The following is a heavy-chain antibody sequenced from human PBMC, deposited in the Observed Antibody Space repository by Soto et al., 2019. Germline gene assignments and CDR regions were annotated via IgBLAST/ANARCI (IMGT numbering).Heavy chain of an antibody. CDR2: ISSSGSTI. CDR1: GVTFSSYE. CDR3: ARGESSGPPDYYGMDV. D-gene: IGHD3-22*01. J-gene: IGHJ6*02. V-gene: IGHV3-48*03. Sequence: PGGSLRLSCAASGVTFSSYEMNWVRQAPGKGLEWVSYISSSGSTIYYADSVKGRFTISRDNAKNSLYLQMNSLRAEDTAVYYCARGESSGPPDYYGMDVWGQGTTVTVSS.